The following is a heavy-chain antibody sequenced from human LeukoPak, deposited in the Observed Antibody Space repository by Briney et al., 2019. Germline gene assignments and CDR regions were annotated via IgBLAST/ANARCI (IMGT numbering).Heavy chain of an antibody. V-gene: IGHV4-59*01. CDR2: IYCSEST. D-gene: IGHD3-22*01. Sequence: WETLSLTCTVSGGSISSYYWSWIRQPPGKGLEWIGYIYCSESTNYNPSLKSRVTISVDTSKNQFSLKLTSVTAADTAVYYCARALFRYDSSSRSLHWYFNLWGRGTLVTVSS. CDR3: ARALFRYDSSSRSLHWYFNL. J-gene: IGHJ2*01. CDR1: GGSISSYY.